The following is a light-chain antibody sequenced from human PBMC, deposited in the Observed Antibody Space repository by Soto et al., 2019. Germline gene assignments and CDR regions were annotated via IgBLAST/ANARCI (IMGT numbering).Light chain of an antibody. CDR1: QSVSPSS. Sequence: EIPLTQSPGTLSLSPGERATLSCRASQSVSPSSLAWYPPRPGQSPRLLIYGASSRATGIPDRFSGRGSGADFTLIICRLEPEDFAVYYCQHFAGSFGGGTKLDIK. CDR2: GAS. J-gene: IGKJ4*02. V-gene: IGKV3-20*01. CDR3: QHFAGS.